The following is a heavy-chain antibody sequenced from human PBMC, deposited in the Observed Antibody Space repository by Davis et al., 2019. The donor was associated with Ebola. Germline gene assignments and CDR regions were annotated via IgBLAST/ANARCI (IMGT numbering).Heavy chain of an antibody. CDR1: GYTFTNYG. Sequence: ASVKVSCKASGYTFTNYGITWVRQAPGQGLEWMGWINPHNGNTNYAQNVQGRVTLTTDTSTSTAYMEVGSLRSDDTAVYYCARAQFPTTSDHWGQGTLVTVSS. CDR3: ARAQFPTTSDH. CDR2: INPHNGNT. D-gene: IGHD1-1*01. J-gene: IGHJ4*02. V-gene: IGHV1-18*04.